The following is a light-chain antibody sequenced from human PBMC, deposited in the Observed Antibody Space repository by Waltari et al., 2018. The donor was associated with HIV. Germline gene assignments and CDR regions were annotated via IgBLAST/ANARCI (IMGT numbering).Light chain of an antibody. CDR2: AAS. CDR3: LQTYNTPLT. CDR1: RNIHKF. V-gene: IGKV1-39*01. J-gene: IGKJ3*01. Sequence: DIQMTQSPPSLSASVGDRVILTCRASRNIHKFLNWFQQKPGKAPELLILAASTLHSGVSSRFNGSGSGTDFTLTINSLQREDFATYYCLQTYNTPLTFGPGTKLDF.